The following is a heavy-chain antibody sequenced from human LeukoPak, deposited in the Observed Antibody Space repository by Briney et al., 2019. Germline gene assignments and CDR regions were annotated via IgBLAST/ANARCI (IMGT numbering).Heavy chain of an antibody. J-gene: IGHJ6*03. CDR2: IYTSGST. CDR3: ARLGYNYYGSGSYYPPYYYYYMDV. V-gene: IGHV4-4*07. Sequence: SETLSLTCTVSGGSISSYYWSWIRQPAGKGLEWIGRIYTSGSTNYNPSLKSRVTMSVDTSKNQFSLKLSSVTAADTAVYYCARLGYNYYGSGSYYPPYYYYYMDVWGKGTTVTISS. CDR1: GGSISSYY. D-gene: IGHD3-10*01.